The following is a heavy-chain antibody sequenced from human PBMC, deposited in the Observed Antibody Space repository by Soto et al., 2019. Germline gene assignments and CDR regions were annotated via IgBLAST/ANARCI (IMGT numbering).Heavy chain of an antibody. J-gene: IGHJ3*02. D-gene: IGHD4-17*01. Sequence: GGSLRLSCAASGFTFSSYSMNWVRQAPGKGLEWVSSISSSSSYIYYADSVKGRFTISRDNAKNSLYLQMNSLRAEDTAVYYCARDGTVFGDLPPLGAFDICGPGLMLTVS. V-gene: IGHV3-21*01. CDR1: GFTFSSYS. CDR3: ARDGTVFGDLPPLGAFDI. CDR2: ISSSSSYI.